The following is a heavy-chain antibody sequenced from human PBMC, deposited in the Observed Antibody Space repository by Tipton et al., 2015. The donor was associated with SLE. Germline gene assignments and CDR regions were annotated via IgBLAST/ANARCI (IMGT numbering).Heavy chain of an antibody. CDR1: GGSISSGGYY. J-gene: IGHJ4*02. Sequence: TLSLTCTVSGGSISSGGYYWSWIRQHPGKGLEWIGYIYYSGSTYYNPSLKSRVTISVDMSKNQFSLKLTSVTAADTAVYYCARGGNEWLRLFDYWGQGTLVTVSS. CDR3: ARGGNEWLRLFDY. D-gene: IGHD5-12*01. V-gene: IGHV4-31*03. CDR2: IYYSGST.